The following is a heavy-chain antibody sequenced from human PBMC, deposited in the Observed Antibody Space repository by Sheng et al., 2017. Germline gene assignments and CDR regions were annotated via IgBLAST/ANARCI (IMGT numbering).Heavy chain of an antibody. CDR3: ARGGAFDP. J-gene: IGHJ5*02. CDR2: MTPNSGNT. D-gene: IGHD3-3*02. V-gene: IGHV1-8*01. CDR1: GYTFTDYD. Sequence: QVRLLQSGAEVRKPGASVRVSCKTSGYTFTDYDINWVRQPAGQGLEWMGWMTPNSGNTGYAEKFEGRLTLTRNTSTDTIFLDLTGLTSDDTAVCYCARGGAFDPWGQGTLVIVSS.